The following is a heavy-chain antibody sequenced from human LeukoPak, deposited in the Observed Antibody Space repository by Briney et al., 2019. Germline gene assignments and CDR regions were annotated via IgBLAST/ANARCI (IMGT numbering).Heavy chain of an antibody. J-gene: IGHJ5*02. CDR1: GYTFTSYG. Sequence: ASVKVSCKASGYTFTSYGISWVRQAPGQGLEWMGWINPNSGGTNYAQKFQGWVTMTRDTSISTAYMELSRLRSDDTAVYYCARGGYCSGGSCPNWFDPWGQGTLVTVSS. D-gene: IGHD2-15*01. V-gene: IGHV1-2*04. CDR2: INPNSGGT. CDR3: ARGGYCSGGSCPNWFDP.